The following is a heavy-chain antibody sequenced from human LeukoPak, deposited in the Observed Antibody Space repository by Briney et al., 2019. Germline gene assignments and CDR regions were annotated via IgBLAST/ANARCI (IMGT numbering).Heavy chain of an antibody. CDR1: GFTFSSYW. D-gene: IGHD2-21*01. Sequence: GGSLRLSCVASGFTFSSYWMTWIRQAPGKGLEWVANIRQDGSDQYYVDSVKGRFTISRDNAKNSLFLQMNSLRAEDTAVYYCARDLNSVRAGQFDYWGQGTLVTVSS. V-gene: IGHV3-7*01. CDR3: ARDLNSVRAGQFDY. J-gene: IGHJ4*02. CDR2: IRQDGSDQ.